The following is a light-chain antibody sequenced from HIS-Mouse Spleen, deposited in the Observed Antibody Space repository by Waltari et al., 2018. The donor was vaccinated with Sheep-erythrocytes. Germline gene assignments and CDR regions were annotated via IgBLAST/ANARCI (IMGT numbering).Light chain of an antibody. CDR1: RSDVRGYNY. J-gene: IGLJ2*01. CDR2: DVS. CDR3: QSYDSSLSGYVV. Sequence: QSALTQPRSVSGSPGQSVTISCTGTRSDVRGYNYVSWYQKHPGKAPKPMIYDVSKRPSGVPDRFSGSKSGNTASLTISGLQAEDEADYYCQSYDSSLSGYVVFGGGTKLTVL. V-gene: IGLV2-11*01.